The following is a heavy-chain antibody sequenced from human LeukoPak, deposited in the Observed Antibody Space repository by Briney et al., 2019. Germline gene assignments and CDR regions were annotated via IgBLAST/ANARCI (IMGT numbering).Heavy chain of an antibody. Sequence: GGSLRLSCAASVFTFSDYYMSWIRQAPGKGLEWVSYISSSGSTIYYADSVKGRFTISRDNAKNSLYLQMNSLRAEDTAVYYCASDRDSYGAKFDYWGQGTLVTVSS. V-gene: IGHV3-11*01. CDR1: VFTFSDYY. CDR3: ASDRDSYGAKFDY. J-gene: IGHJ4*02. D-gene: IGHD5-18*01. CDR2: ISSSGSTI.